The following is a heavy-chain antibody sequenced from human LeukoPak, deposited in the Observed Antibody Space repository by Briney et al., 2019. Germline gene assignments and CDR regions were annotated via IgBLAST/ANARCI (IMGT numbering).Heavy chain of an antibody. D-gene: IGHD3-9*01. CDR2: TYYSGHT. J-gene: IGHJ6*03. CDR1: GDSIISTSYY. V-gene: IGHV4-39*01. Sequence: PSETLSLTCNVSGDSIISTSYYWGWIRQSPGKGLEWIGSTYYSGHTYSNRSLKSRVTISVDASKNQFSLRLSSVTAADTAVYYCARQRNYDILTGYRRGYDMDVWGQGTTVTVSS. CDR3: ARQRNYDILTGYRRGYDMDV.